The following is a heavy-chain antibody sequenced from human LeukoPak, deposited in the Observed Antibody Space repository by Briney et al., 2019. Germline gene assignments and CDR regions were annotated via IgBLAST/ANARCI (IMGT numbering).Heavy chain of an antibody. CDR2: INRSGTT. CDR1: GLSFSGYY. CDR3: ARDLYRGYSYGYRNWFDA. Sequence: SETLSLTCAVSGLSFSGYYWSWIRQPPGKGLEWIGEINRSGTTNYNPALTSRVTTSTGTTKNQFSLKLTSVTAADTAMYYCARDLYRGYSYGYRNWFDAWGQGTLVTVSS. V-gene: IGHV4-34*01. D-gene: IGHD5-18*01. J-gene: IGHJ5*02.